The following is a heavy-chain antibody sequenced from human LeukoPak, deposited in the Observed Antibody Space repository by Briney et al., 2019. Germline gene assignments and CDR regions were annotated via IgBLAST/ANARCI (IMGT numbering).Heavy chain of an antibody. CDR1: GFTFSSYA. D-gene: IGHD3-16*01. CDR2: ISYDGSNK. Sequence: GGSLRLSCAASGFTFSSYAMHWVRQAPGKGLEWVAVISYDGSNKYYADSVKGRFTISRDNAKNSLYLQMNSLRAEDTAVYYCARIRADYPGWGQGTLVTVSS. V-gene: IGHV3-30-3*01. J-gene: IGHJ4*02. CDR3: ARIRADYPG.